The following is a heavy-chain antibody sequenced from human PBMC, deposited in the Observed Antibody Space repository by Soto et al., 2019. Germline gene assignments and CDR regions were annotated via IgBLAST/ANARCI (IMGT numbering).Heavy chain of an antibody. D-gene: IGHD3-9*01. CDR1: GFTFSSYA. CDR3: AKLRYFDWSAYNWFEY. V-gene: IGHV3-23*01. Sequence: EVQLLESGGGLVQPGGSLRLSCAASGFTFSSYAMTWVRQAPGKGLEWVSGISGSGATTSYADSVKGRFTVSRDNSTNTLYLPMNSLRVEDTAVYHCAKLRYFDWSAYNWFEYWGQGTPVTVSS. CDR2: ISGSGATT. J-gene: IGHJ5*01.